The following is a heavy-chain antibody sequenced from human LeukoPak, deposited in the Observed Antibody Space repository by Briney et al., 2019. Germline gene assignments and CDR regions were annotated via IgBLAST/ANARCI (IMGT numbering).Heavy chain of an antibody. CDR2: ITASSTAI. V-gene: IGHV3-21*01. D-gene: IGHD3-16*01. CDR1: GFTFNTYT. CDR3: ARGGGYGYYFDY. Sequence: GGSLRLSCAASGFTFNTYTMNWVRQAPGKGLEWVSSITASSTAIYSADSVKGRFTISRDNAKNTLYLQMNSLRAEDTAVYYCARGGGYGYYFDYWGQGTLVTVSS. J-gene: IGHJ4*02.